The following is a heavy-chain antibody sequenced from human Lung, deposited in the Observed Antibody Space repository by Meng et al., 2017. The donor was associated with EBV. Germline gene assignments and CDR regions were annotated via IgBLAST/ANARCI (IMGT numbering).Heavy chain of an antibody. D-gene: IGHD2-2*01. V-gene: IGHV1-3*01. CDR2: INPGNGIT. J-gene: IGHJ5*02. Sequence: QVQLVQSGAEGKKPXASVNISCKASGYTFTTYPMHWVRQAPGERPEWVGWINPGNGITKYSHKLQDRVTIIRDTSANTAFLELRSLRLEDTAVYYCARGIEVVGTGYLWGQGSLGTVSS. CDR1: GYTFTTYP. CDR3: ARGIEVVGTGYL.